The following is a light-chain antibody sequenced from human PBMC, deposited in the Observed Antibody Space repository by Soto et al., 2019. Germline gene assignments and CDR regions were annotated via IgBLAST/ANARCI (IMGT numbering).Light chain of an antibody. CDR2: KAS. CDR3: QKYNSGLIT. V-gene: IGKV1-5*03. CDR1: QSISSW. J-gene: IGKJ5*01. Sequence: DIQMTPSPSTLSASVGDRVTITCRASQSISSWLAWYQQKPGKAPKLLINKASSLESGVPSRLSGSGSGTEFTLTISSLQPDDFAIYYCQKYNSGLITFGQGTRLEIK.